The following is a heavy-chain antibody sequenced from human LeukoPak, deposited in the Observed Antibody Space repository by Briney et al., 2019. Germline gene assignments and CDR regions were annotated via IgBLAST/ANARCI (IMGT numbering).Heavy chain of an antibody. J-gene: IGHJ6*02. CDR3: ARGEGGMDV. V-gene: IGHV4-34*01. CDR2: INHSGST. Sequence: SETLSLTCTVSGGSISSYYWNWIRQPPGKGLEWIGEINHSGSTNYNPSLKSRVTISVDTSKNQFSLKLSSVTAADTAVYYCARGEGGMDVWGQGTTVTVSS. CDR1: GGSISSYY.